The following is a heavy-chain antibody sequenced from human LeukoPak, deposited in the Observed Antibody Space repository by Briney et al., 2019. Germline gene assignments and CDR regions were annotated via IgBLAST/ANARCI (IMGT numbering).Heavy chain of an antibody. J-gene: IGHJ5*02. CDR2: INPSGGST. Sequence: ASVKVSCKASGYTFSSYYMHWVRQAPGQGLEWMGIINPSGGSTNYAQKFQGRVTMTRDTSTSTVYMELSSLRSEDTAVYYCARASYGSGWLTNWFDPRGQGTLVTVSS. D-gene: IGHD6-19*01. CDR3: ARASYGSGWLTNWFDP. CDR1: GYTFSSYY. V-gene: IGHV1-46*01.